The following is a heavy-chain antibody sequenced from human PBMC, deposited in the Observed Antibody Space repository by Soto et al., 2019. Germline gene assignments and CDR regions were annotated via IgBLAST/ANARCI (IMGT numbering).Heavy chain of an antibody. D-gene: IGHD3-3*01. CDR2: ISYDGSNK. CDR1: GFTFSSYA. J-gene: IGHJ6*02. V-gene: IGHV3-30-3*01. CDR3: ARDLRITIFGVVIRLNYYYYGMDV. Sequence: QVQLVESGGGVVQPGRSLRLSCAASGFTFSSYAMHWVRQAPGKGLEWVAVISYDGSNKYYADSVKGRFTISRDNSKNTLYLQMNSLRAEDTAVYYCARDLRITIFGVVIRLNYYYYGMDVWGQGTTVTVSS.